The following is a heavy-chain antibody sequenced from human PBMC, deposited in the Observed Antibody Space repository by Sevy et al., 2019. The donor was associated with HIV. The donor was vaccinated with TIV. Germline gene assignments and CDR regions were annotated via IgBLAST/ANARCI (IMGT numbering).Heavy chain of an antibody. V-gene: IGHV3-30*03. CDR1: GFTFSSYG. CDR3: ADGGDTAMGKIFDY. Sequence: GGSLRLSCAASGFTFSSYGMHWVRQAPGKGLEWVAIIAYDGSNKYYADSVKGGFTISRDNSQNMLYLQMNSLRAEDTAVYYCADGGDTAMGKIFDYWGQGTLVTVSS. D-gene: IGHD5-18*01. CDR2: IAYDGSNK. J-gene: IGHJ4*02.